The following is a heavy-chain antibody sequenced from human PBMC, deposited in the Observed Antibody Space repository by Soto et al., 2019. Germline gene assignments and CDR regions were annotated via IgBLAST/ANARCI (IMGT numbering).Heavy chain of an antibody. CDR1: GFSFSSYA. CDR3: AKDRGQTGDFYY. D-gene: IGHD7-27*01. J-gene: IGHJ4*02. V-gene: IGHV3-23*01. CDR2: ISGSGGST. Sequence: GGSLRLSCAAPGFSFSSYAMSWVRQAPGKGLEWVSAISGSGGSTYYADSVKGRFTISRDNSKNTLYLQMNSLRAEDTAVYYCAKDRGQTGDFYYWGQGNLVTVSS.